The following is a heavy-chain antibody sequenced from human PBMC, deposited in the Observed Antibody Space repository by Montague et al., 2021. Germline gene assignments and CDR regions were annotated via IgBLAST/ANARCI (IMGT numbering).Heavy chain of an antibody. CDR1: GDSMNTYK. Sequence: SETLSLTCTVSGDSMNTYKWNWIRQPPGKGLEWIGSIYSSGNTNYNPSLKSRVTISVDTSRNQFSLEVRSVTAADTAKYYCAREWSAFDFWGQGIMVTVSS. V-gene: IGHV4-59*01. D-gene: IGHD1-26*01. CDR3: AREWSAFDF. J-gene: IGHJ3*01. CDR2: IYSSGNT.